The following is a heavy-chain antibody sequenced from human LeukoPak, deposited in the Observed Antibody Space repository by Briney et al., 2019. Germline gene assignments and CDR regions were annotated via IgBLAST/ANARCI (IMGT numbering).Heavy chain of an antibody. CDR1: GFTFSSYG. CDR2: ISASGDAT. V-gene: IGHV3-23*01. CDR3: AKNLVGPYSSCDY. Sequence: GGTLRLSCAASGFTFSSYGMSWVRQAPGKGLECVSIISASGDATKYADSVEGRFTISRDNSKNTLYMQMNRLRAEDTAVYYCAKNLVGPYSSCDYWGQGTLVTVSS. J-gene: IGHJ4*02. D-gene: IGHD6-6*01.